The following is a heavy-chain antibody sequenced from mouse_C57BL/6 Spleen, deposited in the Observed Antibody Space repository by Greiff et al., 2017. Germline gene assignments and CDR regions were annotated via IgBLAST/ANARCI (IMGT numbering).Heavy chain of an antibody. CDR2: IDPETGGT. V-gene: IGHV1-15*01. D-gene: IGHD1-1*01. Sequence: QVQLQQSGAELVRPGASVTLSCKASGYTFTDYEMHWVKQTPVHGLEWIGAIDPETGGTAYNQKFKGKAILTADKSSSTAYMALRSLTSDDSAVYYCTRGYYYGSFSMDYWGQGTSVTVSS. CDR3: TRGYYYGSFSMDY. CDR1: GYTFTDYE. J-gene: IGHJ4*01.